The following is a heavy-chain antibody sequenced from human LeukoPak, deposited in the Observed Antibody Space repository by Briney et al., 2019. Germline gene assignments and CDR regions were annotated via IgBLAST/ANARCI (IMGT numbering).Heavy chain of an antibody. J-gene: IGHJ3*02. Sequence: GQSLRLSCVVSGFIFDDYAMHWVRQAPGKGPEWVSGISSNSESIGYADSVKGRFTISRDNSKNTLYLQMNNLRAEDTAVYYCARARSSYGYGDAFDIWGQGTMVTVSS. V-gene: IGHV3-9*01. CDR2: ISSNSESI. CDR3: ARARSSYGYGDAFDI. CDR1: GFIFDDYA. D-gene: IGHD5-18*01.